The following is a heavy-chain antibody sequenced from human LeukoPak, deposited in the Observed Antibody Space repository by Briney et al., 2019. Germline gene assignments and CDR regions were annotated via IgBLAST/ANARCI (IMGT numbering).Heavy chain of an antibody. Sequence: GGSLRLSCAAPGFTFINAWMAWVRKAPGKGLEWVGRIKGKTDGGTTDYAAPVKGRFTISRDDSKNTLYLQMNSLKTEDTAVYYCTTTYYYGSGSYTRFDYWGQGTLVTVSS. D-gene: IGHD3-10*01. CDR1: GFTFINAW. V-gene: IGHV3-15*01. CDR3: TTTYYYGSGSYTRFDY. CDR2: IKGKTDGGTT. J-gene: IGHJ4*02.